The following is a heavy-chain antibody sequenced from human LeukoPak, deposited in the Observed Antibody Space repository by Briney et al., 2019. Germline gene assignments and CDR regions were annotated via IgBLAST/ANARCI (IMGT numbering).Heavy chain of an antibody. Sequence: PGGSLRLSCAASGFTFSDYYMNWIRQAPGKGLEWVSAISGSGGSTYYADSVKGRFTISRDNSKNTLYLQMNSLRAEDTAVYYCAKERKYYDSSGYYDLYYFDYWGQGTLVTVSS. CDR1: GFTFSDYY. J-gene: IGHJ4*02. V-gene: IGHV3-23*01. CDR2: ISGSGGST. D-gene: IGHD3-22*01. CDR3: AKERKYYDSSGYYDLYYFDY.